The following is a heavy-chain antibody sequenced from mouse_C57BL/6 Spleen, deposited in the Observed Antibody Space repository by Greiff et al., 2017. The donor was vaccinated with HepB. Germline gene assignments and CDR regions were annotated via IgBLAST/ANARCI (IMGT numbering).Heavy chain of an antibody. D-gene: IGHD1-1*01. CDR2: ISSGGSYT. J-gene: IGHJ4*01. V-gene: IGHV5-6*01. Sequence: EVQVVESGGDLVKPGGSLKLSCAASGFTFSSYGMSWVRQTPDKRLEWVATISSGGSYTYYPDSVKGRFTISRDNAKNTLYLQMSSLKSEDTAMYYCARHWDYGSGAMDYWGQGTSVTVSS. CDR3: ARHWDYGSGAMDY. CDR1: GFTFSSYG.